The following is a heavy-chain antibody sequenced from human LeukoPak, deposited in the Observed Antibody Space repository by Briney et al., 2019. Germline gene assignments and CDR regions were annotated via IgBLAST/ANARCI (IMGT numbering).Heavy chain of an antibody. CDR3: AREVFYGDYGYYFDY. D-gene: IGHD4-17*01. CDR2: INTNTGNP. J-gene: IGHJ4*02. CDR1: GYRFTNYA. Sequence: ASVKVSCKASGYRFTNYAMNWVRQAPGQGLEWMGWINTNTGNPTYGQGFTGRFVFSLDTSVSTAYLQISSLKAEDTAVYYCAREVFYGDYGYYFDYWGQGTLVTVSS. V-gene: IGHV7-4-1*02.